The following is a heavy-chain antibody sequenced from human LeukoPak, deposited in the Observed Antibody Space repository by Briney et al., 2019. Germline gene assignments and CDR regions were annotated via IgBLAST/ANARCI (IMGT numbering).Heavy chain of an antibody. V-gene: IGHV1-3*01. J-gene: IGHJ4*02. D-gene: IGHD3-9*01. CDR3: ARGYYDILTGYSTVGPDY. CDR2: INAGNGNT. CDR1: GYTFTSYA. Sequence: ASVTVSCKASGYTFTSYAMHWVRQAPGQRLEWMGWINAGNGNTKYSQKFQGRVTITRDTSASTAYMELSSLRSEDTAVYYCARGYYDILTGYSTVGPDYWGQGTLVTVSS.